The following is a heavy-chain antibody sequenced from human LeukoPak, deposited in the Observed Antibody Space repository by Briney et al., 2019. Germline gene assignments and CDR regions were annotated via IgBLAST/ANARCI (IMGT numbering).Heavy chain of an antibody. CDR1: GFTFGDYA. Sequence: GGSLRLSCTASGFTFGDYAMSWFRQAPGKGLEWVGFIRSKAYGGTTEYAASVKGRFTISRDDSKSIAYLQMNSLKTEDTAVYYCTRDRGVATFDYWGQGTLVTVSS. D-gene: IGHD5-12*01. V-gene: IGHV3-49*03. J-gene: IGHJ4*02. CDR3: TRDRGVATFDY. CDR2: IRSKAYGGTT.